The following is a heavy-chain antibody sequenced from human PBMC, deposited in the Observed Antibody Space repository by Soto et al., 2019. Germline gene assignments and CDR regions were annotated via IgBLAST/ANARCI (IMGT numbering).Heavy chain of an antibody. J-gene: IGHJ4*02. CDR2: ISGSGGST. CDR1: GFTFSSYA. V-gene: IGHV3-23*01. Sequence: GGSLRLSCAASGFTFSSYAMSWVRQAPGKGLEWVSAISGSGGSTYYADSVKGRFTISRDNSKNTLYLQMNSLRAEDTAVYYCAKFYRYCSGGSCYPFDYWGQGTLVTVSS. CDR3: AKFYRYCSGGSCYPFDY. D-gene: IGHD2-15*01.